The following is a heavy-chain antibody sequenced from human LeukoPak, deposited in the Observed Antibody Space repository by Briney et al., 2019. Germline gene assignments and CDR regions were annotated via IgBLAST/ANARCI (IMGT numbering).Heavy chain of an antibody. Sequence: PSETLSLTCAVYGGSFSGYYWSWIRQPPGKGLEWIGEINHSGSTNYNPSLKSRVTISVDTSKNQLSLKLTSVTAADTAVYYCARAREPLLYTYYFDYWGQGTLVSVSS. D-gene: IGHD2-2*02. CDR1: GGSFSGYY. J-gene: IGHJ4*02. V-gene: IGHV4-34*01. CDR3: ARAREPLLYTYYFDY. CDR2: INHSGST.